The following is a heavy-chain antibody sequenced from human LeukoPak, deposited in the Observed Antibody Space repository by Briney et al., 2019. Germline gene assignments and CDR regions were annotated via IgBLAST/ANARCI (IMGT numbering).Heavy chain of an antibody. D-gene: IGHD3-10*01. CDR2: MNPNSGNT. CDR3: ARDSGERGSGSYLIAY. Sequence: ASVKASCKASGYTFTSYDINWVRQATGQGVEWMGWMNPNSGNTGYAQKFQGRVTITRNTSISTAYMELSRLRSDDTAVYYCARDSGERGSGSYLIAYWGQGTLVTVSS. CDR1: GYTFTSYD. J-gene: IGHJ4*02. V-gene: IGHV1-8*03.